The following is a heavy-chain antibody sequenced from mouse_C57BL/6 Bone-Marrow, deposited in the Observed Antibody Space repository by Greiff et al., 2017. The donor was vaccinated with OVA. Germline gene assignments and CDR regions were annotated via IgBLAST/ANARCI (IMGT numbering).Heavy chain of an antibody. J-gene: IGHJ4*01. V-gene: IGHV1-81*01. CDR2: IYPRSGTT. CDR1: GYTFTSYG. D-gene: IGHD1-1*01. Sequence: QVQLQQSGAELARPGASVKLSCKASGYTFTSYGISWVKQRTGQGLEWIGEIYPRSGTTYYNEKFKGKATLTADKSSSTAYMELRSLTSEDSAVYFCARYGSSYVYAMDYWGQGTSVTVSS. CDR3: ARYGSSYVYAMDY.